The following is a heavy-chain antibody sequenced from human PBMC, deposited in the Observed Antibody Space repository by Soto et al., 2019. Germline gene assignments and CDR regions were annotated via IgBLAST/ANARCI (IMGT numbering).Heavy chain of an antibody. CDR2: VSAYNGNT. J-gene: IGHJ4*02. CDR1: GYTFTSYG. Sequence: GASVKVSCKASGYTFTSYGISWVRQAPGQGLEWMGWVSAYNGNTNYAQKLQGRVTMTTDTSTSTAYMELRSLRSDDTAVYYCARGTYKSRISEDYFDYWGQGTLVTVSS. V-gene: IGHV1-18*01. CDR3: ARGTYKSRISEDYFDY. D-gene: IGHD1-20*01.